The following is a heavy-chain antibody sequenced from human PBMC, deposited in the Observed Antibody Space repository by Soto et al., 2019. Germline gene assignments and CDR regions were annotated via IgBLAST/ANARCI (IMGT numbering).Heavy chain of an antibody. CDR3: ARGYRKPLAVAGRVFAY. J-gene: IGHJ4*02. CDR2: IKQDGSEK. Sequence: EVQLVESGGGLVQPGGSLRLSCAASGFTFSGYWMSWVRQAPGKGLEWVANIKQDGSEKYYVDSVKGRFTISRDNAKNSLYLQMNSLRAEDTAVYYCARGYRKPLAVAGRVFAYWGQGTLVTVSS. V-gene: IGHV3-7*01. D-gene: IGHD6-19*01. CDR1: GFTFSGYW.